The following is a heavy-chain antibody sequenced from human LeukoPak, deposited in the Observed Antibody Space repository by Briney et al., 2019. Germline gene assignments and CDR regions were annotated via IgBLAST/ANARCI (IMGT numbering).Heavy chain of an antibody. J-gene: IGHJ4*02. Sequence: SETLSLTCAVFGGSFSGYYWSWIRQPPGKGLEWIGEINHSGSTNYNPSLKSRVTISVDTSKNQFSLKLSSVTAADTAVYYCARGQVFFRSSGYYWVWGQGTLVTVSS. V-gene: IGHV4-34*01. CDR3: ARGQVFFRSSGYYWV. D-gene: IGHD3-22*01. CDR2: INHSGST. CDR1: GGSFSGYY.